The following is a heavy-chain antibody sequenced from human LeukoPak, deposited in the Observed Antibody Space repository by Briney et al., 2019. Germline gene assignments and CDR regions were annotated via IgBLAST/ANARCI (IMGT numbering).Heavy chain of an antibody. J-gene: IGHJ4*02. CDR1: GFTFSSYS. D-gene: IGHD6-19*01. Sequence: NPGGSLRLSCAASGFTFSSYSMTWVRQAPGKGLEWVSSISSSSSYIYYADSVKGRFTISRDNAKNSLYLQMNSLRAEDTAVYYCARGSWQWLVFDYWGQGTLVTVSS. V-gene: IGHV3-21*01. CDR3: ARGSWQWLVFDY. CDR2: ISSSSSYI.